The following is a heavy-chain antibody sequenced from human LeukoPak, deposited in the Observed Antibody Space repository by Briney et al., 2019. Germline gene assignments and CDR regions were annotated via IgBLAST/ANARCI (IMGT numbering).Heavy chain of an antibody. CDR1: GGSISSGDYY. Sequence: SQTLSLTCTVSGGSISSGDYYWSWIRQPPGKGLEWIGYIYYSGSTYYNPSLKSRVTISVDTSKNQFSLKLSSVTAADTAVYYCAKGYGDYVGWFDPWGQGTLVTVSS. CDR2: IYYSGST. J-gene: IGHJ5*02. CDR3: AKGYGDYVGWFDP. D-gene: IGHD4-17*01. V-gene: IGHV4-30-4*01.